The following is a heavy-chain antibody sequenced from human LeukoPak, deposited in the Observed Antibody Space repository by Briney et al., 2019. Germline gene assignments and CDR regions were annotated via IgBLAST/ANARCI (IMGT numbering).Heavy chain of an antibody. Sequence: GGSLRLSCAASGFTFSSYAMHWVRQAPGKGLEWVAVISYDGSNKYYADSVKGRFTISRDNSKNTLYLQMNSLRAEDTAVYYCAKDRVVSGSFNFDYWGQGTLVTVSS. J-gene: IGHJ4*02. CDR1: GFTFSSYA. CDR2: ISYDGSNK. CDR3: AKDRVVSGSFNFDY. D-gene: IGHD1-26*01. V-gene: IGHV3-30*04.